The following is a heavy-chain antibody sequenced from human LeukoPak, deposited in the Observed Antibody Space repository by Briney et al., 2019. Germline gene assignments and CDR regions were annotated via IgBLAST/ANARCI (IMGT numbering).Heavy chain of an antibody. D-gene: IGHD5-18*01. J-gene: IGHJ4*02. V-gene: IGHV3-30*02. CDR1: GFTFSTSG. CDR3: VKVDT. CDR2: IRNDGNKK. Sequence: PGGSLRLSCAASGFTFSTSGMHWVHQSPGKGLDWVAFIRNDGNKKNYAESVKGRFTISRDNSKNTLYLQMDSLSAEDTAVYYCVKVDTWGQGTLVTVSS.